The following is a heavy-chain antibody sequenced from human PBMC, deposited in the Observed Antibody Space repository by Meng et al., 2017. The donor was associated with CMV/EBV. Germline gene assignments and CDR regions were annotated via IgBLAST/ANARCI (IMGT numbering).Heavy chain of an antibody. J-gene: IGHJ5*02. CDR1: GFTFSSYW. D-gene: IGHD3-3*01. CDR3: ARGGFFWSALDWFDP. V-gene: IGHV3-7*01. CDR2: IKQDGSEK. Sequence: GESLKISCAASGFTFSSYWMSWVRQAPGKGLEWVANIKQDGSEKYYVDSVKGRFTISRDNAKNSLYLQMNSLRAEDTAVYYCARGGFFWSALDWFDPWGQGTLVTVSS.